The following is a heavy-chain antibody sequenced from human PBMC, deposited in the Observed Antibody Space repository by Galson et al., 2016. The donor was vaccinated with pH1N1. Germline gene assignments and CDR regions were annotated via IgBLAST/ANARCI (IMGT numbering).Heavy chain of an antibody. J-gene: IGHJ4*02. D-gene: IGHD4-17*01. CDR2: ISTGRRVV. V-gene: IGHV3-48*04. CDR1: GFIFSDYS. Sequence: SLRLSCAAFGFIFSDYSFIWVRQAPGKGLEWLSYISTGRRVVQYADSVKGRLTISSDNAQRSVYLQINSLRPEDTAVYHCARLAYGDSFDSWGRGTLVAVSS. CDR3: ARLAYGDSFDS.